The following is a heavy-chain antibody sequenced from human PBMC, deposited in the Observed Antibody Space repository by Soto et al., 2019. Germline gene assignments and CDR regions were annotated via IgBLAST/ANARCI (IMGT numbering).Heavy chain of an antibody. CDR2: IYYSGST. V-gene: IGHV4-59*01. CDR3: VGGATRGGFDY. D-gene: IGHD1-26*01. Sequence: SETLSLTCTVPGGSISSYYWSWIRQPPGKGLEWIGYIYYSGSTNYNPSLKSRVTISVDTSKNQFSLKLSSVTAADTAVYYCVGGATRGGFDYWGQGTLVTVSS. J-gene: IGHJ4*02. CDR1: GGSISSYY.